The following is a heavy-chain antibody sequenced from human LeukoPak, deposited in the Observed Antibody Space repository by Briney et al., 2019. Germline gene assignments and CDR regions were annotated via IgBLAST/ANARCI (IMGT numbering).Heavy chain of an antibody. D-gene: IGHD3-3*01. CDR2: IRYDGSNK. J-gene: IGHJ4*02. CDR3: AKDLYGVVTGPDY. V-gene: IGHV3-30*02. CDR1: GFTFSSYG. Sequence: GGSLRLSCAASGFTFSSYGMHWVRQAPGKGLEWVAFIRYDGSNKYYADSVKGRFTISRDNSKNTLYLQMNSLRAEDTAVYYCAKDLYGVVTGPDYWGQGTLVTVPS.